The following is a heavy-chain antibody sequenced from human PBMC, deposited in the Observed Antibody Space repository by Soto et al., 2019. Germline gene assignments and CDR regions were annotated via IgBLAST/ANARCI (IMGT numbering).Heavy chain of an antibody. Sequence: QVQLVQSGAEVKKPGASVKVSCKASGYTFTTYGISWVRQAPGQGLEWMGWISSYNGNTNYAQKLQDRVTMTTDTSTNIAYMELRSLRSDDTAVFYCARDRGSGSYYARFDYWDQGTLVTVSS. J-gene: IGHJ4*02. D-gene: IGHD1-26*01. CDR3: ARDRGSGSYYARFDY. CDR2: ISSYNGNT. V-gene: IGHV1-18*01. CDR1: GYTFTTYG.